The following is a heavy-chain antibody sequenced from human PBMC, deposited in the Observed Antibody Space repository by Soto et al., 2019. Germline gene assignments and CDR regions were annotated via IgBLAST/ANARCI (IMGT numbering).Heavy chain of an antibody. J-gene: IGHJ5*02. D-gene: IGHD3-10*01. CDR1: GYTFTSYD. Sequence: ASVKVSCKASGYTFTSYDINWVRQATGQGLEWMGWMNPNSGNTGYAQKFQGRVTMTRNTSISTAYMELSSLRSEDTAVYYCASGGYYYGSGSYFGFDNWFDPWGQGTLVTVSS. V-gene: IGHV1-8*01. CDR3: ASGGYYYGSGSYFGFDNWFDP. CDR2: MNPNSGNT.